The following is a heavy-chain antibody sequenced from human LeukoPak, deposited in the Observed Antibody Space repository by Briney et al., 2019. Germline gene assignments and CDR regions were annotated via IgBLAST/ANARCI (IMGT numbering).Heavy chain of an antibody. J-gene: IGHJ4*02. Sequence: TGGSLRLSCAASGFTFSSYWMSWVRQAPGKGLEWVSSICSDDGRTYYADSVKGRFTISRDNAQNTLYLQMINLRAEDTALYYCARATGANCYWGSNFWGQGTLVTVSP. D-gene: IGHD2-15*01. CDR1: GFTFSSYW. V-gene: IGHV3-23*01. CDR3: ARATGANCYWGSNF. CDR2: ICSDDGRT.